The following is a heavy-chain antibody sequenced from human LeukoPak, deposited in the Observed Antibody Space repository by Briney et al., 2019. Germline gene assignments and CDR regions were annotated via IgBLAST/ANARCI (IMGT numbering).Heavy chain of an antibody. CDR2: ITNDVLDTH. J-gene: IGHJ4*02. Sequence: PGGSLRLSCEASGFFFSTYYMTWVRQAPGKGLEWVAYITNDVLDTHNVFYAGSVQGRFTVSMDDAKNSVYLHMTSLSTDDSAIYYCARGKRGYDRLFDDWGQGALVTVSS. D-gene: IGHD3-22*01. CDR1: GFFFSTYY. CDR3: ARGKRGYDRLFDD. V-gene: IGHV3-21*05.